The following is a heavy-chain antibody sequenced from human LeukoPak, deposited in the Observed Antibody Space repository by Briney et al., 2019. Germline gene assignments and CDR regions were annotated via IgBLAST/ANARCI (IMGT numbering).Heavy chain of an antibody. J-gene: IGHJ4*02. CDR1: GFTFSSYD. CDR3: ARGRGSWYGVYFDY. V-gene: IGHV3-23*01. D-gene: IGHD6-13*01. CDR2: TSGSGDTT. Sequence: GGSLRLSCAASGFTFSSYDMRWVRQAPGKGLEWVSGTSGSGDTTYYADSVKGRFTISRDNAKNSLYLQMNSLRTEDTAVYYCARGRGSWYGVYFDYWGQGTLVTVSS.